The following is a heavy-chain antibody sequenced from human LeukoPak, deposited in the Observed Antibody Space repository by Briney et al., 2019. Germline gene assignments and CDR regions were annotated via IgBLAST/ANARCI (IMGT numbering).Heavy chain of an antibody. CDR1: GGTFSSYA. CDR2: IIPIFGTA. Sequence: SVKVSCKASGGTFSSYAISWVRQAPGQGLEWMGGIIPIFGTANYAQKFQGRVTITADESTSTAYMELSSLRSEDTAVYYCARGDQWGGGAHLAVGGQGNTGPAS. J-gene: IGHJ6*02. V-gene: IGHV1-69*01. CDR3: ARGDQWGGGAHLAV. D-gene: IGHD1-26*01.